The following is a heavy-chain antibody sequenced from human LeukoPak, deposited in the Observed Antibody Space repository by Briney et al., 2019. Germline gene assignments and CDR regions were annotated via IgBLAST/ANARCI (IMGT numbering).Heavy chain of an antibody. CDR2: IFHTGST. J-gene: IGHJ5*02. V-gene: IGHV4-38-2*02. CDR1: GYSISSGYF. CDR3: ARGSNWFDP. Sequence: SETLSLTCNVSGYSISSGYFWGWIRQPPGKGLEWIGCIFHTGSTYYNPSLKSRVTISVDTSKNQFSLKLSSVTAADTAVYYCARGSNWFDPWGQGTLVTVSS.